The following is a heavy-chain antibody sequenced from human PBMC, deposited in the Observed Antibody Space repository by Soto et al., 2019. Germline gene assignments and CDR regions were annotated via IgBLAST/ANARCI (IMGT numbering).Heavy chain of an antibody. D-gene: IGHD6-13*01. CDR1: GGSFSGYY. J-gene: IGHJ4*02. CDR3: ARGDSSSWVEFDY. V-gene: IGHV4-34*01. Sequence: QVQLQQWGAGLLKPSETLSLTCAVYGGSFSGYYWSWIRQPPGKGLEWIGEINHSGSTNYNPSLKSRVTISVDTSKNQFSLKLSSVTAADTAVYYCARGDSSSWVEFDYRGQGTLVTVSS. CDR2: INHSGST.